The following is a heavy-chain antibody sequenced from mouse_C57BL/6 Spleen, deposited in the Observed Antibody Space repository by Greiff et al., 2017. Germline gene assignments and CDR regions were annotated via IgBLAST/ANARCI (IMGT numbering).Heavy chain of an antibody. V-gene: IGHV5-9*01. J-gene: IGHJ3*01. CDR3: ARFYYYGSRELSWFAY. CDR2: ISGGGGNT. D-gene: IGHD1-1*01. CDR1: GFTFSSYT. Sequence: EVKLMESGGGLVKPGGSLKLSCAASGFTFSSYTMSWVRQTPEKRLEWVATISGGGGNTYYPDSVKGRFTISRDNAKNTLYLQMSSLRSEDTALYYCARFYYYGSRELSWFAYWGQGTLVTVSA.